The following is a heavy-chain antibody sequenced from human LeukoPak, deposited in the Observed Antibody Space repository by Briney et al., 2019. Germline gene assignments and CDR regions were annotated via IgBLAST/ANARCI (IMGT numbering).Heavy chain of an antibody. D-gene: IGHD3-10*01. CDR2: ISGSGGST. V-gene: IGHV3-23*01. J-gene: IGHJ6*02. Sequence: GGSLRLSCAASGFIVNSYGMSWVRQAPGKGLEWVSAISGSGGSTYYADSVKGRFTISRDNSKNTLYLQMNSLRAEDTAVYYCAKFKGVYGSGSYYNVEYYYYGMDVWGQGTTVTVSS. CDR3: AKFKGVYGSGSYYNVEYYYYGMDV. CDR1: GFIVNSYG.